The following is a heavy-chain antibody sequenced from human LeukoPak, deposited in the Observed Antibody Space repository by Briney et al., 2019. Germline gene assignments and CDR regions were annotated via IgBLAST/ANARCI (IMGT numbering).Heavy chain of an antibody. Sequence: PGGSLRLSCAASGFTFDDYGMSWVRQAPGKGLEWVSGINWNGGSTGYADSVKGRFTISRDNAKNSLYLQMNSLRAEDTALYYCAKDISGYYYDSSGYYHWGQGTLVTVSS. CDR3: AKDISGYYYDSSGYYH. CDR2: INWNGGST. V-gene: IGHV3-20*04. J-gene: IGHJ4*02. CDR1: GFTFDDYG. D-gene: IGHD3-22*01.